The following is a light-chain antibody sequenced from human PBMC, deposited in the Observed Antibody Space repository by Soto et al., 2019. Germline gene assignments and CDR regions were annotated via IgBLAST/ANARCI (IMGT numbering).Light chain of an antibody. CDR1: SSNIGAGFD. J-gene: IGLJ3*02. Sequence: QSVLTQPPSVSGAPGQRITISCTGSSSNIGAGFDVHWYQQLPGRAPKLIIFGNTRRPSGVPERFSVSRSGASGSLAIAGLQAEDEADYHCQSYDTSLNGWVFGGGTKVTVL. V-gene: IGLV1-40*01. CDR2: GNT. CDR3: QSYDTSLNGWV.